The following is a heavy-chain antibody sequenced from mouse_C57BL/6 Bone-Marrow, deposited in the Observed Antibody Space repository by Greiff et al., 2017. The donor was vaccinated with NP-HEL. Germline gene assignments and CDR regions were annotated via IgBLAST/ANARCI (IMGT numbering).Heavy chain of an antibody. CDR2: IRNKANGYTT. CDR1: GFTFTDYY. J-gene: IGHJ4*01. CDR3: ARSIYYEYSDDAFYAMDY. Sequence: EVKLVESGGGLVQPGGSLSLSCAASGFTFTDYYMSWVRQPPGKALEWLGFIRNKANGYTTEYSASVKGRFTISRDNSQSILYLQMNALRAEDSATYYCARSIYYEYSDDAFYAMDYGGQGTSVTVSA. V-gene: IGHV7-3*01. D-gene: IGHD2-4*01.